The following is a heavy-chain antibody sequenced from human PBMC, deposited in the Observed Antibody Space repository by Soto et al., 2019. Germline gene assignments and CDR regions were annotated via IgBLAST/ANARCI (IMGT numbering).Heavy chain of an antibody. CDR1: GYTFTDYY. Sequence: ASVKISCKNSGYTFTDYYMHWVRHAPGQGLEWMGWINPNSGGPISAQTFQGRVTMTRDTSISTAYLELSRLRSDDTAVYYCARGGTTSLDYWGHGTQVTVSS. CDR2: INPNSGGP. CDR3: ARGGTTSLDY. J-gene: IGHJ4*01. V-gene: IGHV1-2*02. D-gene: IGHD1-1*01.